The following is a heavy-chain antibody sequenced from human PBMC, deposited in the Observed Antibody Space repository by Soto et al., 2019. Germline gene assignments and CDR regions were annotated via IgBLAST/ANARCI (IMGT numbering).Heavy chain of an antibody. CDR2: IYSDGGT. Sequence: EVQLVVSGGGLVQPGGSLRLSCAASGFTVNSNYMSWVRQAPGKGLEWVSVIYSDGGTYYADSVKGRFIISRDNSNNTLYFQMNSLRAEDTAVYYCATLTKYDILTGFYPCWGQGTLVTVSS. J-gene: IGHJ4*02. CDR1: GFTVNSNY. D-gene: IGHD3-9*01. CDR3: ATLTKYDILTGFYPC. V-gene: IGHV3-66*01.